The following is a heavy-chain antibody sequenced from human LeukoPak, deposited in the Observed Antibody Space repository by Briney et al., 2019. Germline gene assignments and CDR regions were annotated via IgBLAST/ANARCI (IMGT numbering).Heavy chain of an antibody. D-gene: IGHD4-23*01. CDR1: GYSFTNNW. J-gene: IGHJ3*02. CDR2: IYPGDSDT. Sequence: GESLQISCQGSGYSFTNNWIGWVRQMPGKGLEWMGIIYPGDSDTRYSPSFQGQVTISADKSISTAYLQWSSLKASDTAMYYCACTVVTSAFDIWGQGTVVTVSS. CDR3: ACTVVTSAFDI. V-gene: IGHV5-51*01.